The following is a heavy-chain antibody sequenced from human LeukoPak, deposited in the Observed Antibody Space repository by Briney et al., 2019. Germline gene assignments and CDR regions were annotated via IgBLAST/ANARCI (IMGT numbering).Heavy chain of an antibody. V-gene: IGHV3-7*03. D-gene: IGHD5-12*01. CDR1: GFTFRSYW. Sequence: GGSLRLSCAASGFTFRSYWMSWVRQAPGKGLEWVANIKQDGSEKYYVDSVKGRFTISRDKAKNSLYLQMNSLRDEDTCVYYCAGDSGPFDFWGQGNLVTVSS. J-gene: IGHJ4*02. CDR3: AGDSGPFDF. CDR2: IKQDGSEK.